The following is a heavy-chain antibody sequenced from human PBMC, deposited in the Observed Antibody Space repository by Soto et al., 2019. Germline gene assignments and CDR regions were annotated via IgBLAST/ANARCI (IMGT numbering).Heavy chain of an antibody. CDR3: ARERAGLDV. CDR1: GYTFTSYE. J-gene: IGHJ6*02. CDR2: MNPNSGDT. Sequence: QMQLVQSGAEVKKPGASVKVSCKASGYTFTSYEINWVRQATGQGLESMGWMNPNSGDTGYAHKFQGRVTMTRDTSINTAYMELNSLRSEDTAVYYCARERAGLDVWGQGTTVTVSS. V-gene: IGHV1-8*01.